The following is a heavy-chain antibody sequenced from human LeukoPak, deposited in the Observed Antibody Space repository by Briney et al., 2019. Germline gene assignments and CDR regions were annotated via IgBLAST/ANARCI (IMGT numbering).Heavy chain of an antibody. D-gene: IGHD5-24*01. V-gene: IGHV3-48*04. CDR3: ARARRDEIDAFDI. Sequence: GGALRLSCAGSGFTFSSYSMNWVRQAPGKGLEWVSYISTSSSTIYYAHSVKGRFTISRDNAKNSLYLQMNSLRAEDTAVYYCARARRDEIDAFDIWGQGTMVTVSS. CDR2: ISTSSSTI. J-gene: IGHJ3*02. CDR1: GFTFSSYS.